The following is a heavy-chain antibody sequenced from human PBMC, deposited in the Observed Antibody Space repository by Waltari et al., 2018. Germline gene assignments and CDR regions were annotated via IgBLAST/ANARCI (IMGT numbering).Heavy chain of an antibody. Sequence: EVQMVESGGGLVQPGGSLSLSCAASGFTFRRYWLTWVRQATGKGLEWVANKKQDGSENYYVDSVKGRFTISRDDAKNSLYLQMNSLRNEDTAVYFCARVFVYGANSGKRPMDVWGKGTTVTVSS. CDR1: GFTFRRYW. D-gene: IGHD4-17*01. CDR2: KKQDGSEN. V-gene: IGHV3-7*01. J-gene: IGHJ6*03. CDR3: ARVFVYGANSGKRPMDV.